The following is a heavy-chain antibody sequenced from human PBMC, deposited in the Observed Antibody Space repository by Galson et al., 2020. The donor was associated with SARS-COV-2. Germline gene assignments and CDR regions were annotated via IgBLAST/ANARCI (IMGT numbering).Heavy chain of an antibody. V-gene: IGHV1-24*01. CDR1: GYTLTELS. J-gene: IGHJ6*02. Sequence: ASVKVSCKVSGYTLTELSMHWVRQAPGKGLEWMGGFDPEDGETIYAQKFQGRVTMTEDTSTDTAYMELSSLRSEDTAVYYCATSPAVTTVGLPPFITQTANYYYYYGMDVWGQGTSVTVSS. D-gene: IGHD4-17*01. CDR3: ATSPAVTTVGLPPFITQTANYYYYYGMDV. CDR2: FDPEDGET.